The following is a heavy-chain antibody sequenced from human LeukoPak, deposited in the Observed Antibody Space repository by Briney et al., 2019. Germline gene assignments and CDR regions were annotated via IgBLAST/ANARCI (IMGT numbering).Heavy chain of an antibody. CDR2: IIPILDVA. V-gene: IGHV1-69*04. J-gene: IGHJ4*02. D-gene: IGHD2-15*01. CDR3: ARVGYCSGATCYGRIDY. CDR1: GGTFSDYA. Sequence: APVKVSCKASGGTFSDYAFSWARQAPGQGLEWMGRIIPILDVANYAQNFQGRVTITADISTSTAYMELSSLRSEDTAVYYCARVGYCSGATCYGRIDYWGQGTLVTVSS.